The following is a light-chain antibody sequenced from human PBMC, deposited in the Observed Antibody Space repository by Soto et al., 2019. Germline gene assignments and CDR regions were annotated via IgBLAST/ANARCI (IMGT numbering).Light chain of an antibody. J-gene: IGKJ5*01. V-gene: IGKV3-15*01. CDR2: DAS. Sequence: IVLTQSPGTLSLSPGERATLSCRASQSVPTQVAWYQQQPGQAPRLLIYDASTRATGVPDRFSGGGSGTDYTLTVTSVQSEDFAVYYCQQYDNWPPTTFGQGTRLENK. CDR3: QQYDNWPPTT. CDR1: QSVPTQ.